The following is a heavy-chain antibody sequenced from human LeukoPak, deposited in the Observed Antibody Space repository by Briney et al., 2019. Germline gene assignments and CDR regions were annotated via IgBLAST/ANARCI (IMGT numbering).Heavy chain of an antibody. Sequence: SETLSLTCTVSGGSISSYYWSWIRQPPGKGLEWIGYIYYSGSTYYNPSLKSRVTISVDTSKNQFSLKLSSVTAADTAVYYCARETGTVALDYWGQGTLVPVSS. CDR3: ARETGTVALDY. J-gene: IGHJ4*02. V-gene: IGHV4-30-4*08. D-gene: IGHD1-1*01. CDR2: IYYSGST. CDR1: GGSISSYY.